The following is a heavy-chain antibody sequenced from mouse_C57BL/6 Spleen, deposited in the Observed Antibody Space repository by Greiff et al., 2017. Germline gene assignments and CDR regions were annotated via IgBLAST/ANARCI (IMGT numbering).Heavy chain of an antibody. CDR1: GYTFTSYW. J-gene: IGHJ3*01. D-gene: IGHD2-4*01. CDR3: ARSRGYYDYDEFAY. V-gene: IGHV1-52*01. CDR2: IDPSDSET. Sequence: VQLQQPGAELVRPGSSVKLSCKASGYTFTSYWMHWVKQRPIQGLEWIGNIDPSDSETHSNQKFKDKATLTVDKSSSTAYMQLSSLTSEDSAVYYCARSRGYYDYDEFAYWGQGTLVTVSA.